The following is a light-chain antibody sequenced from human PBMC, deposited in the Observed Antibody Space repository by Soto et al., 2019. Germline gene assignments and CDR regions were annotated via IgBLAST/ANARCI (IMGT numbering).Light chain of an antibody. V-gene: IGKV3-20*01. CDR2: GAS. Sequence: EIVLTQSPGTLSLSPGERATLSCRASQSVSSTYLAWYQQKPGQAPRLLIHGASSRATGIPERFSGSVSGTDFTLTISRLEPEDFAVYYCQQYGRSPWTFGQGTKVEIK. J-gene: IGKJ1*01. CDR3: QQYGRSPWT. CDR1: QSVSSTY.